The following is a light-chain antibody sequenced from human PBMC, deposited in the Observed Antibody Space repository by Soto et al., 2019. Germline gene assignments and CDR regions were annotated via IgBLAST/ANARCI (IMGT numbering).Light chain of an antibody. Sequence: QSALTQPASVSGSPGQSITISRTGTSSDVGGYNYVSWYQQHPGKAPKLMIYEVSNRPSGVSNRFTGSKSGNTASLTISGLQAEDEADYYCSSYTSSSTYVFGTGTKVTFL. J-gene: IGLJ1*01. CDR3: SSYTSSSTYV. CDR1: SSDVGGYNY. CDR2: EVS. V-gene: IGLV2-14*01.